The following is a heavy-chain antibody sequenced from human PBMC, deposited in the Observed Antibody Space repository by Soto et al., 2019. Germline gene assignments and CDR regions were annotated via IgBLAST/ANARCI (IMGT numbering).Heavy chain of an antibody. J-gene: IGHJ3*01. CDR1: GGSFGSSA. Sequence: QGQLVHAGADVKKPGSSVKVSCKTYGGSFGSSAISWVRQAPAQGLEWMGEIIPVFDKANYAQNFHGRLTITADELPGTVFMELSSLSAEDTAVYFCARPRREWGDAFDLWGLGTFVTVSS. V-gene: IGHV1-69*01. CDR3: ARPRREWGDAFDL. D-gene: IGHD3-3*01. CDR2: IIPVFDKA.